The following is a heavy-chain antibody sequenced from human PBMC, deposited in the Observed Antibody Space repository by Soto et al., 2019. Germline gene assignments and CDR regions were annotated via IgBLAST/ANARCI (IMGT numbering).Heavy chain of an antibody. V-gene: IGHV3-64D*06. CDR1: GFTFSIYA. J-gene: IGHJ5*02. D-gene: IGHD5-12*01. Sequence: GGSLRLSCSASGFTFSIYAMHWVRQAPGKGLEYVSAVSTNGGTSYYADSVKGRFTISRDNSRNTLYLQMNSLRPEDTAVYYCVKDRAPRDGYKTQPGSWGLGTLVTVSS. CDR3: VKDRAPRDGYKTQPGS. CDR2: VSTNGGTS.